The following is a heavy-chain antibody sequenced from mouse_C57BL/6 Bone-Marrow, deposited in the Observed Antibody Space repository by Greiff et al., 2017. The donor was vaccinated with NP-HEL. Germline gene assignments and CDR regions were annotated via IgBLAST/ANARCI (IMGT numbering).Heavy chain of an antibody. CDR3: ARHGDGYLFYYAMDY. CDR1: GFTFSDYG. Sequence: EVHLVESGGGLVQPGGSLKLSCAASGFTFSDYGMAWVRQAPRKGPEWVAFISNLAYSIYYADTVTGRFTISRENAKNTLYLEMSSLRSEDTAMYYCARHGDGYLFYYAMDYWGQGTSVTVSS. D-gene: IGHD2-3*01. J-gene: IGHJ4*01. CDR2: ISNLAYSI. V-gene: IGHV5-15*01.